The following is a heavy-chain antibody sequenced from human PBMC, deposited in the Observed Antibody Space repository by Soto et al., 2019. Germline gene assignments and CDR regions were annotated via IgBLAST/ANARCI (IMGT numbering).Heavy chain of an antibody. Sequence: EVQLVESGGDLVQPGGSLRLSCAVSGFTFSHYWMTWVRQAPGKGLEWVANIKEDGSQKNYVDSVKGRFTVSRDNAKNSLYLQMNSLRAEDTAVYYCARSGSEVDYWGQGTGVIVSS. CDR2: IKEDGSQK. V-gene: IGHV3-7*01. CDR1: GFTFSHYW. CDR3: ARSGSEVDY. J-gene: IGHJ4*02. D-gene: IGHD3-10*01.